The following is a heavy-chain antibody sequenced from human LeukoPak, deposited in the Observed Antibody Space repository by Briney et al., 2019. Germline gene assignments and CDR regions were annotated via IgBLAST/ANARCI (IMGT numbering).Heavy chain of an antibody. J-gene: IGHJ5*02. CDR2: ISGSGGST. CDR1: GFTFDDYA. V-gene: IGHV3-23*01. D-gene: IGHD6-13*01. CDR3: AKVIAAAGTS. Sequence: PGRSLRLSCAASGFTFDDYAMHWVRQAPGKGLEWVSAISGSGGSTYYADSVKGRFTISGDNSKNTLYLQMNSLRAEDTAVYYCAKVIAAAGTSWGQGTLVTVSS.